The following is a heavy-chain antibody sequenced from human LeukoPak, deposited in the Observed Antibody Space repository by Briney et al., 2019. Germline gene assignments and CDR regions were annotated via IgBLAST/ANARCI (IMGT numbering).Heavy chain of an antibody. CDR2: ISAYSGNT. CDR3: ARDTGTSPPDY. D-gene: IGHD2-8*02. V-gene: IGHV1-18*01. Sequence: ASVKVSCKASGYTFSTYGISWVRQAPGQGLEWMGWISAYSGNTNYAQKVQGRVTMTTDTSTGTAYMELRSLRSDDTAVYYCARDTGTSPPDYWGRGTLVTVSS. CDR1: GYTFSTYG. J-gene: IGHJ4*02.